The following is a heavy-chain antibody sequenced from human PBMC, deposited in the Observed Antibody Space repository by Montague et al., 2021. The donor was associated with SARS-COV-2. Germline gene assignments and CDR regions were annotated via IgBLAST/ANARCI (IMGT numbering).Heavy chain of an antibody. CDR3: ARGSVVYGDYGHLDY. CDR1: GFNFQTYG. V-gene: IGHV3-33*05. CDR2: IAFHGRQQ. J-gene: IGHJ4*02. Sequence: SLRLSCAASGFNFQTYGMHWVRQAPGKGLEWVAVIAFHGRQQYYADSVEGRSTISRDNSKNTVYLEIKDLTVEDTAVYYCARGSVVYGDYGHLDYWGQGTLVTVSS. D-gene: IGHD4-17*01.